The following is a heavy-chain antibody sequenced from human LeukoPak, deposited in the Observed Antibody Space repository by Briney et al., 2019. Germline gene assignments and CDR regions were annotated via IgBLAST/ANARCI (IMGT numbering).Heavy chain of an antibody. J-gene: IGHJ4*02. Sequence: PSETLSLTCTVSGGSISSSSYYWGWIRQPPGKGLEWIGSIYYSGSTYYNPSLKSRVTISVDTSKNQFSLKLSSVTAAVTAVYYCARDFWAVAGRGFSWGQGTLVTVSS. CDR2: IYYSGST. CDR3: ARDFWAVAGRGFS. CDR1: GGSISSSSYY. V-gene: IGHV4-39*07. D-gene: IGHD6-19*01.